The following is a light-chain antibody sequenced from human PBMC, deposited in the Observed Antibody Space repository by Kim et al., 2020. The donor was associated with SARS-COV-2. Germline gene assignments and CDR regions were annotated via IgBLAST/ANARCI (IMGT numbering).Light chain of an antibody. Sequence: PVGTVTLPCTSSTGAVSSGHYPSWFQQKPGQAPRTLIYSTTKKHSWTPARFSGSLPGGKAALTLSGAQPEDEADYYCLLSYSGSWVFGGGTRLTVL. V-gene: IGLV7-46*01. CDR3: LLSYSGSWV. CDR2: STT. J-gene: IGLJ3*02. CDR1: TGAVSSGHY.